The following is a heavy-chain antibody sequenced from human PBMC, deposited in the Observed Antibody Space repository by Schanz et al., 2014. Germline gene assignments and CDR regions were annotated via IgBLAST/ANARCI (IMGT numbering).Heavy chain of an antibody. Sequence: EVQLVESGGGFVQPGGSLGLSCVGSGLTVSSNHMSWVRQAPGKGLEWVSTIYASGATYYADSVKRRFTISRDISKNTLHLQETSLRAEDTAIYYCARDGKYYGSRNYYKTPYYFDYWGQGTLVTVSS. V-gene: IGHV3-66*01. CDR1: GLTVSSNH. CDR3: ARDGKYYGSRNYYKTPYYFDY. CDR2: IYASGAT. D-gene: IGHD3-10*01. J-gene: IGHJ4*02.